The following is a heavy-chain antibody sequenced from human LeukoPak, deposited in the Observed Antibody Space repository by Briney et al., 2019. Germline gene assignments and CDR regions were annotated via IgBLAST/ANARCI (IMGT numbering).Heavy chain of an antibody. J-gene: IGHJ6*03. CDR3: ARGIRGYYYYYMDV. CDR1: GGTFSSYP. Sequence: SVKVSCKASGGTFSSYPISWVRQAAGQGLEWMGGIIPISGTTNYAQKFQGRVTITTDESTSTAYMELNSLRSEDTAVYYCARGIRGYYYYYMDVWGKGTTVTVSS. V-gene: IGHV1-69*05. CDR2: IIPISGTT.